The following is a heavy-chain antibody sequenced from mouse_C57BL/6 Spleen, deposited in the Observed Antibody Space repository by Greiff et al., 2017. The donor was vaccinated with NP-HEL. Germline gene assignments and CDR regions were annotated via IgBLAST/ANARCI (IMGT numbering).Heavy chain of an antibody. J-gene: IGHJ1*03. CDR1: GYTFTDYY. Sequence: EVQLQQSGPELVKPGASVKISCKASGYTFTDYYMNWVKQSHGKSLEWIGDINPNNGGTSYNQKFKGKATLTVDKSSSTAYMELRSLTSEDSAVYYCARRIYYYGRGYFDVWGTGTTVTVSS. D-gene: IGHD1-1*01. V-gene: IGHV1-26*01. CDR2: INPNNGGT. CDR3: ARRIYYYGRGYFDV.